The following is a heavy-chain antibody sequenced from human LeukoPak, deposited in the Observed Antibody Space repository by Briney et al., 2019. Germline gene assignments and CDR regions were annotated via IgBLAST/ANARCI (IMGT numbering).Heavy chain of an antibody. J-gene: IGHJ4*02. CDR2: INHSGST. Sequence: SETLSLTCAVYGVSFSGYYWSWIRQPPGKGLEWLGEINHSGSTNYNPSLKSRVTISVDTSKNQFSLKLSSVTAADTAVYYCARGTAKPGIAAAGLDYFDYWGQGALVTVSS. D-gene: IGHD6-13*01. V-gene: IGHV4-34*01. CDR1: GVSFSGYY. CDR3: ARGTAKPGIAAAGLDYFDY.